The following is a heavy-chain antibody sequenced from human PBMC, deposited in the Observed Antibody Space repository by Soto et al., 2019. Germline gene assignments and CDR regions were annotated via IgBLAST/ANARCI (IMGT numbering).Heavy chain of an antibody. CDR2: IWYDGSNK. Sequence: QVQLVESGGGVVQPGRSLRLSCAASGFTFSSYGMHWVRQAPGKGLEWVAVIWYDGSNKYYAESVKGRFTISRDNSKNTLYLQMNSLRADDTSVYYCAREWAWFGERPIYYYGMDVW. J-gene: IGHJ6*01. CDR3: AREWAWFGERPIYYYGMDV. D-gene: IGHD3-10*01. V-gene: IGHV3-33*01. CDR1: GFTFSSYG.